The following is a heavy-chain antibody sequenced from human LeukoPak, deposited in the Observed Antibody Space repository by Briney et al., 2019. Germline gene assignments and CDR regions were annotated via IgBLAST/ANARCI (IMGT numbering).Heavy chain of an antibody. CDR2: IYYSGST. CDR1: GGSISSYY. J-gene: IGHJ3*02. Sequence: SETLSLTCTVSGGSISSYYWSWIRQPPGKGLEWIGYIYYSGSTNYNPSLKSRVTISVDTSKNQFSLTLSSVTAADTAVYYCARSRYSSGWYGNGAFDIWGQGTMVTVSS. CDR3: ARSRYSSGWYGNGAFDI. D-gene: IGHD6-19*01. V-gene: IGHV4-59*01.